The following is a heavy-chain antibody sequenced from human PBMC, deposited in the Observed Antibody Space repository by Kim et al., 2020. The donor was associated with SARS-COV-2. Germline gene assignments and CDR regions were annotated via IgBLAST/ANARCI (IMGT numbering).Heavy chain of an antibody. Sequence: SETLSLTCTVSGDSISSRYYWAWIRQSPGKGLEWIGSMYYSGSTYRNPSLKSRVIISVDTSKNHFSLSVTSVTAADTAVYYCARHVTYSSSTGWFDPWGQGTLVTVSS. D-gene: IGHD6-6*01. CDR1: GDSISSRYY. J-gene: IGHJ5*02. CDR2: MYYSGST. V-gene: IGHV4-39*01. CDR3: ARHVTYSSSTGWFDP.